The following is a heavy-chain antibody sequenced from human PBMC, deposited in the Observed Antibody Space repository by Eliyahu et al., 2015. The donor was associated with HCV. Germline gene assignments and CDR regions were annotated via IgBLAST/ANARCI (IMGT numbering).Heavy chain of an antibody. J-gene: IGHJ4*02. CDR3: ARGIVLMGYAVFDY. CDR2: IIHSGAT. D-gene: IGHD2-8*01. CDR1: GGSFSGYY. Sequence: QVQLQQWGAGLLKPSETLSLTCAVYGGSFSGYYWTWIRQPPGKGLEWIGEIIHSGATNYNPSLKSRLTMSVDASKNRFSLTLTSVTAADTAMYYCARGIVLMGYAVFDYWGQGTLVTVSP. V-gene: IGHV4-34*01.